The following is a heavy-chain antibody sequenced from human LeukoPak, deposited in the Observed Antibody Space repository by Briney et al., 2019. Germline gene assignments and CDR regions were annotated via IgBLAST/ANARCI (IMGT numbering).Heavy chain of an antibody. CDR2: IYHSGST. J-gene: IGHJ4*02. Sequence: KSSETLSLTCAVSGYSISSGYYWGWIRRPPGKGLEGIGSIYHSGSTYYNPSLKRRGTISVDTLKNHFSLKLSSVTAADTAVYYCARDVGIAAAYDYWGQGTLVTVSS. D-gene: IGHD6-13*01. CDR3: ARDVGIAAAYDY. V-gene: IGHV4-38-2*02. CDR1: GYSISSGYY.